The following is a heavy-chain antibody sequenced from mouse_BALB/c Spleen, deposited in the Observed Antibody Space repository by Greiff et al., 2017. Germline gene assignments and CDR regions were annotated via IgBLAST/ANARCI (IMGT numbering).Heavy chain of an antibody. CDR2: INPGSGGT. J-gene: IGHJ4*01. V-gene: IGHV1-54*01. D-gene: IGHD4-1*01. CDR3: ERELSYAMDY. Sequence: QVQLKQSGAELVRPGTSVKVSCKASGYAFTNYLIEWVKQRPGQGLEWIGVINPGSGGTNYNEKFKGKATLTADKSSSTAYMQLSSLTSDDSAVYFCERELSYAMDYWGQGTSVTVSS. CDR1: GYAFTNYL.